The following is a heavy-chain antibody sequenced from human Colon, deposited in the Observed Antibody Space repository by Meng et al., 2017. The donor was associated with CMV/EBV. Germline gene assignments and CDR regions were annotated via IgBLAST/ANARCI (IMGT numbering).Heavy chain of an antibody. V-gene: IGHV5-51*01. Sequence: GESLKISCEGSGYSFIDYCIGWVRQMPGKGLEWMGVICPGDSDTKYGPSFKGQVTIAVDTSINTAFLKWRSLKASDSAIYYCARNFLHNDFWSGYFYWGKGTLVTVSS. J-gene: IGHJ4*02. CDR3: ARNFLHNDFWSGYFY. CDR1: GYSFIDYC. CDR2: ICPGDSDT. D-gene: IGHD3-3*01.